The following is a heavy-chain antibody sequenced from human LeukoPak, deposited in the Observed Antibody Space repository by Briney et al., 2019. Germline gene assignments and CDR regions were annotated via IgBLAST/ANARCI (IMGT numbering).Heavy chain of an antibody. Sequence: GGSLRLSCAASGFTFSSYAMSWVRQAPGKGLEWVSAISGSGGSTYYADSVKGRFTISRDNYKNTLYLQMNSLRADDTAVYYCAKEGYCSGGSCYSHDAFDIWGQGTMVTVSS. J-gene: IGHJ3*02. D-gene: IGHD2-15*01. CDR2: ISGSGGST. CDR1: GFTFSSYA. CDR3: AKEGYCSGGSCYSHDAFDI. V-gene: IGHV3-23*01.